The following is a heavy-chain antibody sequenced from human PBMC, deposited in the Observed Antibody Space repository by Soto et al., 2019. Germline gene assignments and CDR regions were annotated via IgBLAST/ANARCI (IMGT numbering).Heavy chain of an antibody. D-gene: IGHD3-10*01. J-gene: IGHJ6*02. CDR2: IYHGDSDT. Sequence: GESLKISCKGSGYSFTSYWIGWVRQMPGKGLEWMGIIYHGDSDTRYSPSFQGQVTISADKSISTAYLQWSSLKASDTAMYYCARISLPGASAGKNYYYYGMDVWGQGTTVTVSS. V-gene: IGHV5-51*01. CDR3: ARISLPGASAGKNYYYYGMDV. CDR1: GYSFTSYW.